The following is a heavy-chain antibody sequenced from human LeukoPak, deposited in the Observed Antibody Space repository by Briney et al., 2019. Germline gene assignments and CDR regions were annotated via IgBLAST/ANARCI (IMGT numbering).Heavy chain of an antibody. Sequence: PSETLSLTCIVSGGSISSYFWSWIRQPAGKGLEWIGRIYSSGSTNYNPSLKSRVTMSVDTSKNQFSLKLNSVTAADTAVYYCARDLVGSGRPFDYRGQGTLVTVSS. J-gene: IGHJ4*02. CDR2: IYSSGST. CDR3: ARDLVGSGRPFDY. D-gene: IGHD6-19*01. V-gene: IGHV4-4*07. CDR1: GGSISSYF.